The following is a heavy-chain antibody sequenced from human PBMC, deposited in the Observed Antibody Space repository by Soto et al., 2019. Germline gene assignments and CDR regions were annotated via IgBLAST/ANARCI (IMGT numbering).Heavy chain of an antibody. CDR1: GGSISSGTW. V-gene: IGHV4-4*02. CDR2: IYHSGSP. CDR3: ARRVPAAPNWFDP. J-gene: IGHJ5*02. Sequence: PSETLSLTCAVSGGSISSGTWWSWVRQPPGRGLEWIEEIYHSGSPNYNPSLKSRVTMSVDKSKNLFSLRLSSVTAADSALYYCARRVPAAPNWFDPWGQGTLVTVSS. D-gene: IGHD2-2*01.